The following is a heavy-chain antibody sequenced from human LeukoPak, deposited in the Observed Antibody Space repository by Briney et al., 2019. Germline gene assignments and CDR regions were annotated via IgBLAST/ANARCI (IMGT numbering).Heavy chain of an antibody. D-gene: IGHD1-26*01. CDR1: GGSISSYY. Sequence: SETLSLTCSVSGGSISSYYWSWIRQPPGMGLEWIGYVYYSGSTNYNPSLKSRVSMSVDTSKNQFYLKLSSVTAADTAVYYCVRGDVYYSTFDYWGQGTLVTVSS. J-gene: IGHJ4*02. CDR3: VRGDVYYSTFDY. V-gene: IGHV4-59*12. CDR2: VYYSGST.